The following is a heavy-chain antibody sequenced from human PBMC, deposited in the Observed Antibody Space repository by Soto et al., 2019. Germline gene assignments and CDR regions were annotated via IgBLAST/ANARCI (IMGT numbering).Heavy chain of an antibody. Sequence: EVQLLQSGGGLVQPGGSLRLSCAASGFAFGNYPMAWVRQTPGKGLEWISTISGTGGITDYEDSVKGRFTVSIDYSKDTVHLQMNSLRAEDTAVYYCAKDRTMARGVRAFDIWGQGTMVIISS. CDR1: GFAFGNYP. D-gene: IGHD3-10*01. V-gene: IGHV3-23*01. J-gene: IGHJ3*02. CDR2: ISGTGGIT. CDR3: AKDRTMARGVRAFDI.